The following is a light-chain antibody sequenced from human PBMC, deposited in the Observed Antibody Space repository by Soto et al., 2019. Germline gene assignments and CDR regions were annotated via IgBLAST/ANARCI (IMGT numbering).Light chain of an antibody. CDR1: QSVSSK. V-gene: IGKV3-15*01. CDR3: QQYNNWPQT. CDR2: GAS. Sequence: EIVMTQSPVTLSVSPGERATLSCRASQSVSSKLAWYQQKPGQAPRLLIYGASTRATGIPARFSGSGSGTECTLSISSLQSEDFAVYYCQQYNNWPQTFGQGTKLEIK. J-gene: IGKJ2*01.